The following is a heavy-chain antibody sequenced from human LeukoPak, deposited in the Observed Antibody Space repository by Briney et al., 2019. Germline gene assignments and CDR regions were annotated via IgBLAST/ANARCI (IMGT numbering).Heavy chain of an antibody. CDR3: ARSDWFDS. Sequence: GGSLRLSCAASGFTFSSYWMHWVRQAPGKGLVWVSRINRDGSGTSYADSVKGRFTISRDNAKNTLYLQMDSLRPEDTAIYYCARSDWFDSWGQGTLVTVSS. CDR2: INRDGSGT. CDR1: GFTFSSYW. V-gene: IGHV3-74*01. J-gene: IGHJ5*01.